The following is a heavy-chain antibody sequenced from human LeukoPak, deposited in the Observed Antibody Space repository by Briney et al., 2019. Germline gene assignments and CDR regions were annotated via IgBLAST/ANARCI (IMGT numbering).Heavy chain of an antibody. Sequence: GGSLRLSCAASGFTFSSYGMHWVRQAPGKGLEWVAVIWYDGSNKYYADSVKGRFTISRDNSKNTLYLQMNSLRAEDTAVYYCARGRGRVAAAAGFDPWGQGTLVTVSS. J-gene: IGHJ5*02. D-gene: IGHD6-13*01. CDR3: ARGRGRVAAAAGFDP. CDR1: GFTFSSYG. CDR2: IWYDGSNK. V-gene: IGHV3-33*01.